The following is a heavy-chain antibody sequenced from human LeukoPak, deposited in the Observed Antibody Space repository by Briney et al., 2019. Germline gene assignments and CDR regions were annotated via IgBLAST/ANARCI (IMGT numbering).Heavy chain of an antibody. J-gene: IGHJ4*02. Sequence: GGSPRLSCAASGFTFSDYYMSWIRQAPGKGLEWVSYISSSGSTIYYADSVKGRFTISRDNAKNSLYLQMNSLRAEDTAVYYCARCALRYFDWLLLVDYFDYWGQGTLVTVSS. V-gene: IGHV3-11*01. D-gene: IGHD3-9*01. CDR2: ISSSGSTI. CDR1: GFTFSDYY. CDR3: ARCALRYFDWLLLVDYFDY.